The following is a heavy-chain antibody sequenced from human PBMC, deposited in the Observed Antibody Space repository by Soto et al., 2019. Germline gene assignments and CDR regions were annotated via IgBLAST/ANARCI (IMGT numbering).Heavy chain of an antibody. CDR1: GFTFSSYA. CDR2: ISYDGSNK. D-gene: IGHD5-18*01. Sequence: GGSLRLSCAASGFTFSSYAMHWVRQAPGKGLEWVAVISYDGSNKYYADSVKGRFTISRDNSKNTLYLQMNSLRAEDTAVYYFERGTTEDRGGYSYGHPSTLDYYYGMDVWGQGTTVTVSS. CDR3: ERGTTEDRGGYSYGHPSTLDYYYGMDV. J-gene: IGHJ6*02. V-gene: IGHV3-30-3*01.